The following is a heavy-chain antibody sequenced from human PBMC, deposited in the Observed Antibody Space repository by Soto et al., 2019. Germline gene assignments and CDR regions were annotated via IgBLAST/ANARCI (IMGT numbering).Heavy chain of an antibody. J-gene: IGHJ4*02. Sequence: EVQLVESGGGLVQPGRSLRLSCVASGFTFDDYAMHWVRQAPGKGLEWVSGISWTSDTIGYADSVKGRFTISRDNAKNSLYLQMNSLGAEDTALYYCAKGDSGTYYSSHDYWGQGTLVTVSS. CDR1: GFTFDDYA. D-gene: IGHD1-26*01. CDR3: AKGDSGTYYSSHDY. V-gene: IGHV3-9*01. CDR2: ISWTSDTI.